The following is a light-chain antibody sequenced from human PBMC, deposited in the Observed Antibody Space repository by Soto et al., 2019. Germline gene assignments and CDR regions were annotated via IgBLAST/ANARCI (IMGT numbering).Light chain of an antibody. CDR2: KAS. CDR3: QQYNDNWT. CDR1: QSISSW. V-gene: IGKV1-5*03. Sequence: DSQMTQSASTLSASVGDRVTITCRASQSISSWLAWYQQKPGTAPKLLIYKASTLQSGVPSRFSGSGSGTEFTLTISSLQPDDSATYYCQQYNDNWTFGQGTKVDIK. J-gene: IGKJ1*01.